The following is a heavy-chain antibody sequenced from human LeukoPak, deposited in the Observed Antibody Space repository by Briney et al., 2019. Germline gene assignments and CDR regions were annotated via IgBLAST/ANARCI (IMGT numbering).Heavy chain of an antibody. Sequence: TGGSLRLSCAASGFTFSSYSMNWVRQAPGKGPEWVSSISSSSSYIYYADSVKGRFTISRDNAKNSLYLQMNSLRAEDTAVYYCARERIVGASGYVDWGQGTLVTVSS. CDR2: ISSSSSYI. D-gene: IGHD1-26*01. CDR1: GFTFSSYS. CDR3: ARERIVGASGYVD. J-gene: IGHJ4*02. V-gene: IGHV3-21*01.